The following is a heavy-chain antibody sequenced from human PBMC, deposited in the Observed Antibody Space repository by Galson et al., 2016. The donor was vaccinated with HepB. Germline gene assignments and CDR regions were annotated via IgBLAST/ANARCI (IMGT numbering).Heavy chain of an antibody. J-gene: IGHJ6*04. V-gene: IGHV4-61*09. CDR3: ARDTMSALDV. CDR1: GGSISSGSYY. Sequence: TLSLTCNVSGGSISSGSYYWSWIRQPAGKGLEWIGHADVLGGANYSPFLKNRVTILVDTSKNQFSLKLTSVTAADTAVDYCARDTMSALDVWGKGTTVRVSA. CDR2: ADVLGGA. D-gene: IGHD3-3*01.